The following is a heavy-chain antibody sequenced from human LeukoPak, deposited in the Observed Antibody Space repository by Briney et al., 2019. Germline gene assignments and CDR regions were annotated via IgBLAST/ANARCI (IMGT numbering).Heavy chain of an antibody. Sequence: KPSETLSLTCAVYGGSFSGYYWSWIRQPPGKGLEWIGEINHSGSTNYNPSLKSRVTISVDTSKNQFSLKLSSVTAADTAVYYCARHGSIVGATDFDYWGQGTLVTVSS. V-gene: IGHV4-34*01. J-gene: IGHJ4*02. CDR2: INHSGST. CDR1: GGSFSGYY. CDR3: ARHGSIVGATDFDY. D-gene: IGHD1-26*01.